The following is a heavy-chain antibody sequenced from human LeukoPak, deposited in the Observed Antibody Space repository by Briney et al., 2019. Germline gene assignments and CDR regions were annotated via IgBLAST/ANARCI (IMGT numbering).Heavy chain of an antibody. D-gene: IGHD3-10*01. CDR2: INHGGST. Sequence: SETLSLTCAVYGGSFSGYYWSWIRQPPGKGLEWIGEINHGGSTNYNPSLKSRVTISVDTSKNQFSLKLSSVTAADTAVYYCARSPCMSVRGVQSDYWGQGTLVTVSS. CDR1: GGSFSGYY. CDR3: ARSPCMSVRGVQSDY. V-gene: IGHV4-34*01. J-gene: IGHJ4*02.